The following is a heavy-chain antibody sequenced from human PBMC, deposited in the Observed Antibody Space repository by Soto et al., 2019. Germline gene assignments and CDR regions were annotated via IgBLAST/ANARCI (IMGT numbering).Heavy chain of an antibody. CDR2: ISGRGTNT. V-gene: IGHV3-23*01. CDR1: GSISTTTP. Sequence: EVQLLESGGGLVQHGGSLRLSCAASGSISTTTPLSWVRQAPGKGLEWVSTISGRGTNTYYTDSVKGRFIISRDNLKNTVNLQMNGLGVEDTAIYYCATAFRYFDNWGQGTRVTVSS. J-gene: IGHJ4*02. CDR3: ATAFRYFDN.